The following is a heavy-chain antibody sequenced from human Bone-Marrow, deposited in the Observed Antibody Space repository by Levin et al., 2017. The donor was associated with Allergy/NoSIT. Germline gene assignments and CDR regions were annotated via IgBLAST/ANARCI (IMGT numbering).Heavy chain of an antibody. V-gene: IGHV3-23*01. Sequence: GGSLRLSCAASVFTFSSYAMSWVRQAPGKGLEWVSAISGSGGSTYYADSVKGRFTISRDNSKNTLYLQMNSLRAEDTAVYYCAKDRERLGGGMDVWGQGTTVTVSS. CDR1: VFTFSSYA. CDR3: AKDRERLGGGMDV. CDR2: ISGSGGST. J-gene: IGHJ6*02. D-gene: IGHD5-12*01.